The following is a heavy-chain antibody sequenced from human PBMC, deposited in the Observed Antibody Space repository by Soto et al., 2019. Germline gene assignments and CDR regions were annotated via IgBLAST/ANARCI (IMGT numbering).Heavy chain of an antibody. J-gene: IGHJ6*02. V-gene: IGHV1-69*01. D-gene: IGHD3-22*01. CDR3: PRPPLDRNFYHGLAV. CDR1: GGTFSKYA. CDR2: IIPMFGTP. Sequence: QVQLVQSGAELTKPGSSGKVSCKASGGTFSKYAISWVRQAPGQGLEWLGGIIPMFGTPNYAQKFQGRVSISADESTTTACMEMSSLRSATTSVYCCPRPPLDRNFYHGLAVWGQGMTVTVSS.